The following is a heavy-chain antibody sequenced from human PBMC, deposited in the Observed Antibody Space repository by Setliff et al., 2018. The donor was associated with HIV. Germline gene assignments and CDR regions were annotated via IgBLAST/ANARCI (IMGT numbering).Heavy chain of an antibody. Sequence: GGSLRLSCAASGFIFSSYAMTWVRQAPGKGLEWVSVIYSDGNTFYADSVKGRFTVSRDNSKNTLYLQMNSLRAEDTAVYYCAKDRGPEGAPYSYYGMDVWGQGTTVTVSS. CDR1: GFIFSSYA. CDR3: AKDRGPEGAPYSYYGMDV. V-gene: IGHV3-23*03. J-gene: IGHJ6*02. CDR2: IYSDGNT.